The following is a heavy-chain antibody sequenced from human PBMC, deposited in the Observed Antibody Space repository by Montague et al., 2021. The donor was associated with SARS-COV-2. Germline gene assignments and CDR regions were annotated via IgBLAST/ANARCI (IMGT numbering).Heavy chain of an antibody. J-gene: IGHJ4*02. CDR3: ERGDSSEFGY. CDR1: GFPVSSYW. V-gene: IGHV3-74*01. Sequence: SRSLSFSASGFPVSSYWMHWVRQAPGKGLVWISHINSDGTTMNYADSVKGRFTISRDTGKNTLYLQMNSLRVEDTALYYCERGDSSEFGYWGQGTLVTVSS. CDR2: INSDGTTM. D-gene: IGHD6-6*01.